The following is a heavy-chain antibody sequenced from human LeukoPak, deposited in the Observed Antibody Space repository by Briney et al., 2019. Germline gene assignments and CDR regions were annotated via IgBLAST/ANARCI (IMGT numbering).Heavy chain of an antibody. CDR3: ARHTGSGSYYGLDAFDI. CDR1: GYSFTTYW. CDR2: IDPSDSYT. V-gene: IGHV5-10-1*01. D-gene: IGHD3-10*01. J-gene: IGHJ3*02. Sequence: GESLKISCKGSGYSFTTYWITWVGQMPGKGLEWMGRIDPSDSYTNYSPSFQGHVTISPDKSISTAYLQWSSLKASDTAMYYCARHTGSGSYYGLDAFDIWGQGTMVTVSS.